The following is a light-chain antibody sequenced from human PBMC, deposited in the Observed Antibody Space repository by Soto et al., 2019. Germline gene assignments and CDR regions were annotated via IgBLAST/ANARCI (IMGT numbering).Light chain of an antibody. CDR2: DAS. CDR1: QSVPANY. CDR3: LQYGNSLS. Sequence: IVLTQSPATLSLSPGETVTLSCGASQSVPANYLAWYQQKPGLAPRLLIYDASRRATGIPDRFSGSGSGTDFTLTISRLVPEDFVVYYCLQYGNSLSFGGGTKVEIK. V-gene: IGKV3D-20*01. J-gene: IGKJ4*01.